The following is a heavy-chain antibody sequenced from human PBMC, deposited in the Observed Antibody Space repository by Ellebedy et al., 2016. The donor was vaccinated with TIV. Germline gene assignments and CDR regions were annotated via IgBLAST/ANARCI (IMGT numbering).Heavy chain of an antibody. Sequence: PGGSLRLSCTVSGGSISNYYWNWIRQPPGKGLEWIGYISSSGSTSYNPSLKSRVTISADTSKNQFSLRLKSVTAADTALYFCARGYGTGRYGLDVWGQGTSVTVS. J-gene: IGHJ6*02. CDR3: ARGYGTGRYGLDV. CDR1: GGSISNYY. V-gene: IGHV4-59*01. CDR2: ISSSGST. D-gene: IGHD3-10*01.